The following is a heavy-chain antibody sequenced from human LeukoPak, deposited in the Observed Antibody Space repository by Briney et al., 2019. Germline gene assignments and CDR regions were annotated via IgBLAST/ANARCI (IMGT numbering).Heavy chain of an antibody. CDR1: GGTFSSYA. V-gene: IGHV1-69*13. CDR2: IIPIFGTA. J-gene: IGHJ6*02. CDR3: AREVSGVPSEGVV. Sequence: ASVKVSCKASGGTFSSYAISWVRQAPGQGLEWMGGIIPIFGTANFAQKFQGRVTITADESTSTAYMELSSLRSEDTAVYYCAREVSGVPSEGVVWGQGTTVTVSS. D-gene: IGHD1-26*01.